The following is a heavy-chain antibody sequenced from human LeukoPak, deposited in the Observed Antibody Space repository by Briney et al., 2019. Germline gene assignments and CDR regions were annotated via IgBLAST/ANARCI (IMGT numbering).Heavy chain of an antibody. J-gene: IGHJ3*02. V-gene: IGHV3-30-3*01. D-gene: IGHD3-10*01. CDR1: GFTFSSYA. Sequence: GGALRLSCTASGFTFSSYAMTWVRQAPGKGLEWVAVISYDGSNKYYADSVKGRFTISRDNSKNTLYLQMNSLRAEDTAVYYCARDRYGLGSYLGAFDIWGQGTMVTVSS. CDR2: ISYDGSNK. CDR3: ARDRYGLGSYLGAFDI.